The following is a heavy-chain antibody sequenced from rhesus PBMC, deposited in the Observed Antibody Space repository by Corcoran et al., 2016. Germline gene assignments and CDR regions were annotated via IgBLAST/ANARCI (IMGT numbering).Heavy chain of an antibody. CDR2: ISGSSGST. Sequence: QVQLQESGPGLVKPSETLSLTCAVSGGSVSSSNWWSWIRQPPGKGLEWIGYISGSSGSTYYNPSLKSRVTISTGTSKNQFSLKLSSVTAADTAVYYCVRDRVPSHYGLDSWGQGVVVTVSS. J-gene: IGHJ6*01. CDR1: GGSVSSSNW. CDR3: VRDRVPSHYGLDS. V-gene: IGHV4-65*01.